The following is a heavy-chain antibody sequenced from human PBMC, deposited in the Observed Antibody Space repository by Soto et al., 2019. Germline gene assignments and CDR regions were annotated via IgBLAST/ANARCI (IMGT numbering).Heavy chain of an antibody. Sequence: XETLSLTCSVYGWSFSGYYWSWIRQPPGKGLEWIGEINHSGSTNYNPSLKSRVTISVDTSKNQFSLKLSSVTAADTAVYYCARARNYYDSSGYYRADFDYWGQGTLVTVSS. V-gene: IGHV4-34*01. CDR2: INHSGST. CDR1: GWSFSGYY. J-gene: IGHJ4*02. D-gene: IGHD3-22*01. CDR3: ARARNYYDSSGYYRADFDY.